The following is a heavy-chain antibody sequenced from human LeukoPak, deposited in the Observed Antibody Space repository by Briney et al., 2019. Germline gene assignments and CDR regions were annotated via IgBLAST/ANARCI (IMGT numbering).Heavy chain of an antibody. CDR1: GFTFISYA. CDR2: IRGSGGST. D-gene: IGHD3-22*01. Sequence: PGGSLRLSCAASGFTFISYAMSWVRQAPGKGLEWVSSIRGSGGSTYYADSVKGRFTISRDNAKNSLYLQMNSLRAEDTAVYYCAREYDSSGYYRAFDIWGQGTMVTVSS. V-gene: IGHV3-23*01. CDR3: AREYDSSGYYRAFDI. J-gene: IGHJ3*02.